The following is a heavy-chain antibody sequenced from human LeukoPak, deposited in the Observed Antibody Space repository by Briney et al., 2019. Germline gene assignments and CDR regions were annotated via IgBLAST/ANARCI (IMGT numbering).Heavy chain of an antibody. J-gene: IGHJ6*04. V-gene: IGHV3-23*01. CDR1: GFTFSSYA. CDR3: AVDYGSGSYFFYYYYGMDV. D-gene: IGHD3-10*01. Sequence: GGSLRLSCAASGFTFSSYAMGWVRQAPGKGLEWVSAISGSGGSTYYADSVKGRFTISRDNSKNTLYLQMNSLRAEDTAVYYCAVDYGSGSYFFYYYYGMDVWGKGTTVTVSS. CDR2: ISGSGGST.